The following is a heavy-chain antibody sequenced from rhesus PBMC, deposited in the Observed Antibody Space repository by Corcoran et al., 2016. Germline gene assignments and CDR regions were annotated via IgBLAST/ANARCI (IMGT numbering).Heavy chain of an antibody. J-gene: IGHJ4*01. CDR2: VDPEDGEE. V-gene: IGHV1-111*02. CDR1: GYTFTDYD. D-gene: IGHD3-28*01. Sequence: EVQLVQSGAEVKKPGASVKISCKASGYTFTDYDLLWVRQSPGKGLDGMGRVDPEDGEEIHAQKFQERVTITADTSTDTAYMELSSLRSEDTAVYYCATQGLFYWGQGVLVTVSS. CDR3: ATQGLFY.